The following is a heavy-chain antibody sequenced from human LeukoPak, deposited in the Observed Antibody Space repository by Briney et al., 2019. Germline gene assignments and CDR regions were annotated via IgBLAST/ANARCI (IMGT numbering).Heavy chain of an antibody. J-gene: IGHJ5*02. CDR3: ARGYLDWFDP. V-gene: IGHV4-59*01. CDR2: IYYSGST. D-gene: IGHD1-26*01. CDR1: GGSISSYF. Sequence: SETLSLTRTVSGGSISSYFWTWIRQPPGKGLEWIGYIYYSGSTSYNPSLKSRVTTSVDTSKNQFSLNLNSVTAADTAVYYCARGYLDWFDPWGQGTLVTVSS.